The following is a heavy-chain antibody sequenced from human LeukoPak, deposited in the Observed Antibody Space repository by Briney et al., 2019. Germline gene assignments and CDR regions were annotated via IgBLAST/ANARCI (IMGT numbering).Heavy chain of an antibody. D-gene: IGHD6-13*01. V-gene: IGHV3-23*01. J-gene: IGHJ6*02. Sequence: GGSLRLSCAASGFSFIAYAMNWVRKAPGKGLEWVSGISGSGGDTKYADSVKGRFTVSRDNSKNTLFLQMNSLGAEDTAVYYCANSGYSSSWSNYYYDMDVWGQGTTVTVSS. CDR1: GFSFIAYA. CDR3: ANSGYSSSWSNYYYDMDV. CDR2: ISGSGGDT.